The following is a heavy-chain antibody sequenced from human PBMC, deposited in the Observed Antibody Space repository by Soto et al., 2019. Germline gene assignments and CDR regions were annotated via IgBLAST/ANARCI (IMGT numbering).Heavy chain of an antibody. D-gene: IGHD5-12*01. J-gene: IGHJ4*02. CDR1: GFTFSSYA. V-gene: IGHV3-23*01. Sequence: GGSLRLSCAASGFTFSSYAMSWVRQAPGKGLEWVSAISGSGGSTYYADSVKGRFTISRDNSKNTLYLQMNSLRAEDTAVYYCAKDREWLRFVGFRSDDFDCWGQGTLVTVSS. CDR2: ISGSGGST. CDR3: AKDREWLRFVGFRSDDFDC.